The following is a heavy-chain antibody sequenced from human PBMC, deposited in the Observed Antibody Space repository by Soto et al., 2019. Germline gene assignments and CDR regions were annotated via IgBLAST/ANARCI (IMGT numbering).Heavy chain of an antibody. Sequence: GGSLRLSCAASGFTFSSYSMNWVRQAPGKGLEWVSAISSSSSYIYYADSVKGRFTISRDNAKNSLYLQMNSLRAEDTAVYYCAREVGARRAYWFDPWGQGTLVTVSS. V-gene: IGHV3-21*01. CDR2: ISSSSSYI. D-gene: IGHD1-26*01. CDR1: GFTFSSYS. CDR3: AREVGARRAYWFDP. J-gene: IGHJ5*02.